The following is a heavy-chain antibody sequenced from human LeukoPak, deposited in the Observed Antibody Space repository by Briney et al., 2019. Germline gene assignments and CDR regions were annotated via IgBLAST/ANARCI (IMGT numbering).Heavy chain of an antibody. Sequence: GGSLRLSCATSGFTFSSYWMHWVRQVPGKGLVWVSGINTDGSSTNYADSVEGRFTISRDNAKNTLYLQMNSLRAEDTAVYYCARGAFVAAPGAPLYDYYYYYMAVWGKGTTVTVSS. CDR3: ARGAFVAAPGAPLYDYYYYYMAV. V-gene: IGHV3-74*01. CDR2: INTDGSST. J-gene: IGHJ6*03. CDR1: GFTFSSYW. D-gene: IGHD6-13*01.